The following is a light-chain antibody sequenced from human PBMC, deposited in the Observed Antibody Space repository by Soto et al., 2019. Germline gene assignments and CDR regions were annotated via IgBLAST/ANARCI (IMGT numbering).Light chain of an antibody. J-gene: IGKJ3*01. V-gene: IGKV3-15*01. CDR2: GAS. CDR1: QSVTSN. CDR3: QLYNNWPPLFT. Sequence: EIVMTQSPATLSVSLGERATLSGRASQSVTSNLAWYRQKPGQAPSLLIYGASTRATGSPARFSGSGSGTEFTLTITSLQPEDFAGYDCQLYNNWPPLFTCGPGTQVHIK.